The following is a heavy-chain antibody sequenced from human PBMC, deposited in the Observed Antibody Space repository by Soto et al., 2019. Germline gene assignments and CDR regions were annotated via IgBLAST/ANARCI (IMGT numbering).Heavy chain of an antibody. V-gene: IGHV4-34*01. Sequence: QVQLQQWGAGLLKPSETLSLTCTVYGGSFSGNYWSWIRQPPGMGLEWIGEISHSGSGTNYNPSLKRRVTISVDTSKNQFSLKLSSVTAADTAMYYCARGHLPGGNTFYYDYWGQGTLVTVSS. CDR2: ISHSGSGT. CDR3: ARGHLPGGNTFYYDY. D-gene: IGHD2-15*01. J-gene: IGHJ4*02. CDR1: GGSFSGNY.